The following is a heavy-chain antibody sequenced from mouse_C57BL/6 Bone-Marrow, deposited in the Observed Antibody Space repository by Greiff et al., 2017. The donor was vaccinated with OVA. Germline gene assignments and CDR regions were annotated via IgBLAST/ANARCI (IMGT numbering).Heavy chain of an antibody. Sequence: EVQLVESGGDLVKPGGSLKLSCAASGFTFSSYGMSWVRQTPDKRLEWVATISSGGSYTYYPDSVKGRFTISRDNAKNTLYLQMSSLKTEDTAMYYCARHGTTVVEGYAMDYWGRGTSVTVSS. V-gene: IGHV5-6*01. J-gene: IGHJ4*01. D-gene: IGHD1-1*01. CDR3: ARHGTTVVEGYAMDY. CDR2: ISSGGSYT. CDR1: GFTFSSYG.